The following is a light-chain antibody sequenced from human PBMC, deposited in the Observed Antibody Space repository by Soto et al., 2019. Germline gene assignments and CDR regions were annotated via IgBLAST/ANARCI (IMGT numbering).Light chain of an antibody. CDR3: QQIHGTSAYN. CDR2: AAS. J-gene: IGKJ2*01. Sequence: DIQMTQSPSSLSASVGDRVTITCRASQNIRNYLNWYQQRPGKTPNLLVYAASNLRGGVPSRFSGCGSCEDFTLTISSLKPEDFETYDCQQIHGTSAYNFGKGNKVDTK. CDR1: QNIRNY. V-gene: IGKV1-39*01.